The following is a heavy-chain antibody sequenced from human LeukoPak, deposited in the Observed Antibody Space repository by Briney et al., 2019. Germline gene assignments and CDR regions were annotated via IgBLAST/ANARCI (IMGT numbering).Heavy chain of an antibody. D-gene: IGHD1-26*01. CDR2: ISSSSSTI. CDR1: GFTFSSYR. V-gene: IGHV3-48*01. Sequence: GGSLRLSCAASGFTFSSYRMNWVRQAPGKGLEWVSYISSSSSTIYYADSVKGRFTISRDNSKNTLYLQMNSLRAEDTAVYYCARGGSYLSAFDIWGQGTMVTVSS. CDR3: ARGGSYLSAFDI. J-gene: IGHJ3*02.